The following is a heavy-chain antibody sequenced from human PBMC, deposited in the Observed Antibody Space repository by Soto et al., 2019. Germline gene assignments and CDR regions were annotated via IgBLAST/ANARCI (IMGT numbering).Heavy chain of an antibody. CDR3: ARDPRLGRSPYAFDI. J-gene: IGHJ3*02. V-gene: IGHV3-21*01. Sequence: GGSLRLSCAASGFTFSSYSMNWVRQAPGKGLEWVSSISSSSSYIYYADSVKGRFTISRDNAKNSLYLQMNSLRAEDTAVYYCARDPRLGRSPYAFDIWGQGTMVTVSS. D-gene: IGHD1-26*01. CDR1: GFTFSSYS. CDR2: ISSSSSYI.